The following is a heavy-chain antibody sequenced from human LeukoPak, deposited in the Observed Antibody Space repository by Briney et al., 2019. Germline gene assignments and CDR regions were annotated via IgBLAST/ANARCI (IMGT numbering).Heavy chain of an antibody. Sequence: GGSLRLSCTASGFTFGDYAMSWVRQAPGKGLEWVGFIRRKAYGGTTEYAASVKGRFTISRDDSKSIAYLQMNSLKTEDTAVYYCTRGRGFWSGYAYYYYGMDVWGQGTTVTVSS. J-gene: IGHJ6*02. CDR3: TRGRGFWSGYAYYYYGMDV. D-gene: IGHD3-3*01. CDR1: GFTFGDYA. V-gene: IGHV3-49*04. CDR2: IRRKAYGGTT.